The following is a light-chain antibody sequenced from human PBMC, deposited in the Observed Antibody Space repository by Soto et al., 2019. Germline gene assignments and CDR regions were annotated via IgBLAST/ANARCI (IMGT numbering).Light chain of an antibody. Sequence: SALTQPASVSGSPGQSITISCTGTSSDVGGYNYVSWYQQHPGKAPKLMIYDVSNRPSGVSNRYSGSKSGNTASLTISRLQAVDEADYYCSSYTSSSTPRVFGTGTKVTVL. CDR1: SSDVGGYNY. CDR2: DVS. J-gene: IGLJ1*01. V-gene: IGLV2-14*01. CDR3: SSYTSSSTPRV.